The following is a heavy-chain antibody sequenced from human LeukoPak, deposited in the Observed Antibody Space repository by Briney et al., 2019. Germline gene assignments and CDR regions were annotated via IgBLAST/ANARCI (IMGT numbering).Heavy chain of an antibody. CDR2: IIPRLGTT. J-gene: IGHJ4*02. Sequence: SVKVSCKASGGTFNSYAINWVRQAPGQGLEWMGGIIPRLGTTKYIEKFQGRITITTDESTTAAYMELTSLRSEDTAVYYCAADGTDWGQGTLVTVSS. CDR1: GGTFNSYA. CDR3: AADGTD. V-gene: IGHV1-69*05.